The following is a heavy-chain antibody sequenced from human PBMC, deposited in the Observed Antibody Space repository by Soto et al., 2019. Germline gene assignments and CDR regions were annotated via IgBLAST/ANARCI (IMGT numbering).Heavy chain of an antibody. D-gene: IGHD1-1*01. J-gene: IGHJ1*01. V-gene: IGHV4-59*01. Sequence: XXTLSLTCTVSSGSINSYYWSWIRQPPGKGMESIGXIYYSXSNYYKPSLKXXVTISVDTSKNQSSLKLSSVNAADKDVYYCAFGTWTEYFQEWGKGTLVTVSS. CDR1: SGSINSYY. CDR3: AFGTWTEYFQE. CDR2: IYYSXSN.